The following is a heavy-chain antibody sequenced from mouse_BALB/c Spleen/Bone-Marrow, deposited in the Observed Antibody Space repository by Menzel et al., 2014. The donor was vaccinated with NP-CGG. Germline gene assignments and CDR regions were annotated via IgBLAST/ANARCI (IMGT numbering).Heavy chain of an antibody. CDR3: AREWTARAVDY. V-gene: IGHV1-54*01. J-gene: IGHJ2*01. Sequence: QVQLQQSGAELVRPGTSVKVSCKASGYAFTNYLIEWVKLRPGQGLEWIGVINPGSGGANYNEKFKGKATLTADKSSSTAYMQLSSLTSDDSAVYFCAREWTARAVDYWGQGTTLTVSS. CDR2: INPGSGGA. D-gene: IGHD3-2*01. CDR1: GYAFTNYL.